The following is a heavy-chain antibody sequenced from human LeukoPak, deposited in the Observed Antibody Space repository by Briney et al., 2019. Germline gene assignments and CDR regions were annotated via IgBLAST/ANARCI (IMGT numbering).Heavy chain of an antibody. D-gene: IGHD3-3*01. J-gene: IGHJ4*02. Sequence: SGTLSLICTVSGGSISSSSYYWGWIRQPPGKGLEWIGSIYYSGSTYYNPSLKSRVTISVDTSKNQFSLKLSSVTAADTAVYYCARLIQPGRFLEWLHSYYFDYWGQGTLVTVSS. V-gene: IGHV4-39*01. CDR2: IYYSGST. CDR3: ARLIQPGRFLEWLHSYYFDY. CDR1: GGSISSSSYY.